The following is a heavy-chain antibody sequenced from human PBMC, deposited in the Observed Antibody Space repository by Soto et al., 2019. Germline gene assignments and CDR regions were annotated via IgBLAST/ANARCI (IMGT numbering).Heavy chain of an antibody. CDR2: IYYSGST. CDR3: AGSSIEYSSSSFPY. J-gene: IGHJ4*02. V-gene: IGHV4-59*01. CDR1: GGSISSYY. D-gene: IGHD6-6*01. Sequence: SETLSLTCTVSGGSISSYYWSWIRQPPGKGLEWIGYIYYSGSTNYNPSLKSRVTISVDTSKNQFSLKLSSVTAADTAVYYCAGSSIEYSSSSFPYWGQGTLVTVSS.